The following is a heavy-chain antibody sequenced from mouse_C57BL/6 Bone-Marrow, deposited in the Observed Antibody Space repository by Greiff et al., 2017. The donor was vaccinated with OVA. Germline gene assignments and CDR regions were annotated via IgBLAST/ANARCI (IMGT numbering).Heavy chain of an antibody. CDR2: IYPGGGST. D-gene: IGHD1-1*01. CDR1: GYTFTSYW. Sequence: VQLQQPGAELVKPGASVKMSCKASGYTFTSYWITWVKQRPGQGLEWIGDIYPGGGSTNYNEKFKSKATMTVDTSSSPAYMQISSLTSEDSAVYYCARSALLLRYWGQGTTLTVSS. V-gene: IGHV1-55*01. CDR3: ARSALLLRY. J-gene: IGHJ2*01.